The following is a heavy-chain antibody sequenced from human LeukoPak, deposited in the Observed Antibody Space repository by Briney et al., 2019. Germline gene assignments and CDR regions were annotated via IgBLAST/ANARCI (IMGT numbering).Heavy chain of an antibody. CDR2: ISSSSSTI. CDR1: GFTFSSYS. J-gene: IGHJ5*02. Sequence: GGSLRLSCAASGFTFSSYSMNWVRQAPGKGLEWVSYISSSSSTISYADSVKGRFTISRDNAKNSLYLQMNSLRAEDTAVYYCARGADYGDYAGWFDPWGQGTLVTVSS. D-gene: IGHD4-17*01. V-gene: IGHV3-48*01. CDR3: ARGADYGDYAGWFDP.